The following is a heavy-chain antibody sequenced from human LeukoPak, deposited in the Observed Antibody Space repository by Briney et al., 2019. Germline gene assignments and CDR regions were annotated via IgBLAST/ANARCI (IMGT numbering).Heavy chain of an antibody. Sequence: PGGSLRLSCAACGFTFSSYSMNWVRQAPGKGLEWVSSISSSSSYIYYADSVKGRFTISRDNAKNSLYLQMNSLRAEDTAVYYCASVRRGYSYGYDYWGQGTLVTVSS. CDR3: ASVRRGYSYGYDY. CDR2: ISSSSSYI. J-gene: IGHJ4*02. V-gene: IGHV3-21*01. CDR1: GFTFSSYS. D-gene: IGHD5-18*01.